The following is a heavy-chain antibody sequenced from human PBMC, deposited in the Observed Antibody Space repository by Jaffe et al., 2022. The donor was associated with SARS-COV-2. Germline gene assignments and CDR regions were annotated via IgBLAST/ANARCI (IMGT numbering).Heavy chain of an antibody. V-gene: IGHV1-8*01. CDR1: GYTFTSYD. J-gene: IGHJ6*02. Sequence: QVQLVQSGAEVKKPGASVKVSCKASGYTFTSYDINWVRQATGQGLEWMGWMNPNSGNTGYAQKFQGRVTMTRNTSISTAYMELSSLRSEDTAVYYCARGSYCSSTSCLNMGDYYYYGMDVWGQGTTVTVSS. CDR3: ARGSYCSSTSCLNMGDYYYYGMDV. D-gene: IGHD2-2*01. CDR2: MNPNSGNT.